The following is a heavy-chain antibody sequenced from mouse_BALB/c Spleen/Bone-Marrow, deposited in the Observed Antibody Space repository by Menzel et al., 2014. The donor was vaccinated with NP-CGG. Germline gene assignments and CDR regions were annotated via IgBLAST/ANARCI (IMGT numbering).Heavy chain of an antibody. CDR2: ISYDGSN. D-gene: IGHD2-3*01. V-gene: IGHV3-6*02. CDR3: ARWLLHYYAMDY. J-gene: IGHJ4*01. CDR1: GYSITSGYY. Sequence: VQLKESEPGLVKPSQSLSLTCSVTGYSITSGYYWNWIRQFPGNKLEWMGYISYDGSNNYNPSLKNRISITRDTSKNQFFLKLNSVTTEDTATYYCARWLLHYYAMDYWGQGTSVTVSS.